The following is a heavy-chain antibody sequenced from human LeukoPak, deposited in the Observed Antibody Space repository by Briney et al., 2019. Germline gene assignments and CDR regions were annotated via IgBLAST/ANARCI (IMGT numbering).Heavy chain of an antibody. J-gene: IGHJ4*02. Sequence: GGSLRLSCAASGFTFSIYAMSWVRQAPGKGLERVSAISGSGGSTYYADSVKGRFTISRDNSKNTLYLQMNSLRAEDTAVYYCAKLPGYSSGWYVGYWGQGTLVTVSS. CDR1: GFTFSIYA. CDR2: ISGSGGST. V-gene: IGHV3-23*01. D-gene: IGHD6-19*01. CDR3: AKLPGYSSGWYVGY.